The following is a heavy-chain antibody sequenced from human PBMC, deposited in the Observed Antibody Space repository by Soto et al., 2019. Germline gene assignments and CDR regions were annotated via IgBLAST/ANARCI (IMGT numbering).Heavy chain of an antibody. CDR3: TRHDSNYEYWSGSPPRYGMDV. CDR1: GFTFSGSA. V-gene: IGHV3-73*01. J-gene: IGHJ6*02. D-gene: IGHD3-3*01. CDR2: IRSKANSYAT. Sequence: EVQLVESGGGLVQPGGSLKLSCAASGFTFSGSAMHWVRQASGKGLEWVGRIRSKANSYATAYAASVKGRFTISRDDSXNXAXLXLNRLKTEDTAVYYCTRHDSNYEYWSGSPPRYGMDVWGQGTTVTVSS.